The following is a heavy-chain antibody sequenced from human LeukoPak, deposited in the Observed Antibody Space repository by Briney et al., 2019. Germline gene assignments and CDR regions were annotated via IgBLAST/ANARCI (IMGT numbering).Heavy chain of an antibody. CDR3: ARAPERLGWFDP. V-gene: IGHV1-18*01. CDR1: GYTFTSYG. Sequence: ASVKVSCKASGYTFTSYGISWVRQAPGQGLEWMGWISPYNGKTNYAQKYQGRVTMTTNTSMSTAYMELRGLTSDDTAVYYCARAPERLGWFDPWGQGTLVTVSS. J-gene: IGHJ5*02. D-gene: IGHD1-1*01. CDR2: ISPYNGKT.